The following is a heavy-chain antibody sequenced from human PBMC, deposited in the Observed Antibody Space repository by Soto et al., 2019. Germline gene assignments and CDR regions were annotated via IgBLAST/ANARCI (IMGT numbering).Heavy chain of an antibody. V-gene: IGHV1-18*01. J-gene: IGHJ5*02. CDR1: GYSFTNYG. CDR3: ARLIKGSDGTETWFDP. Sequence: QVQLVQSGAEVKKPGASVKVSCKASGYSFTNYGISWVRQAPGQGLEWMGWISGYNGNTNYAQKLQGRVTMTTDTSTSTAYMELGNLRSDDTAVYYCARLIKGSDGTETWFDPWGQGILVTVSS. D-gene: IGHD6-13*01. CDR2: ISGYNGNT.